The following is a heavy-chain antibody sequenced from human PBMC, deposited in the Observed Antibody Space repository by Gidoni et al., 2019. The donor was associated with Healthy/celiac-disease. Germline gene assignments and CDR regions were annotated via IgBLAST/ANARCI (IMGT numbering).Heavy chain of an antibody. V-gene: IGHV1-8*01. CDR2: MNPNSGNT. CDR1: GYTFTSYD. D-gene: IGHD2-8*02. J-gene: IGHJ6*02. CDR3: ARGWSRARWWGMVSVPNHRYYGMDV. Sequence: QVQLVQSGAEVKKPGASVQVSCKASGYTFTSYDINWVRQDTGQGLEWMGWMNPNSGNTGYAQKFQCRVTMTRNTSISTAYMELSSLRSEDTAVYYCARGWSRARWWGMVSVPNHRYYGMDVWGQGTTVTVSS.